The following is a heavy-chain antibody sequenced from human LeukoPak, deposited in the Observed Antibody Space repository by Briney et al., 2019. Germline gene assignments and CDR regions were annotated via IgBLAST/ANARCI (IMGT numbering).Heavy chain of an antibody. V-gene: IGHV1-18*01. Sequence: ASVKVSCKASGYTFTSYGISWVRQAPGQGLEWMGWISAYNGNTNYAQKLQGRVTMTTDTSTSTAYMELRSLRSDDTAVYYCARDPPYDILTLGSNHYYYYGMDVWGQGTTVTVSS. CDR2: ISAYNGNT. D-gene: IGHD3-9*01. CDR1: GYTFTSYG. J-gene: IGHJ6*02. CDR3: ARDPPYDILTLGSNHYYYYGMDV.